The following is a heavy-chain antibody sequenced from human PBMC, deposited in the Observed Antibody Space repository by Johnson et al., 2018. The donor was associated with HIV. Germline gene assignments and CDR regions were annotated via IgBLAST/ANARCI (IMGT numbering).Heavy chain of an antibody. CDR2: IGTAGDT. J-gene: IGHJ3*02. D-gene: IGHD2-21*01. CDR3: TRGRHSFDAFDI. CDR1: GFTFSSYD. Sequence: VQLVESGGGLVQPGGSLRLSCAASGFTFSSYDMHWVRQATGKGLEWVSAIGTAGDTYYPGSVKGRFTISRENAKKSLYLQMNSLRAEDTAVYYCTRGRHSFDAFDIWGQGTMVTVSS. V-gene: IGHV3-13*01.